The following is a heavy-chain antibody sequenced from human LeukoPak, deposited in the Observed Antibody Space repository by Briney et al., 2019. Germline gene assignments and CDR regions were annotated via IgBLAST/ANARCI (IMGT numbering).Heavy chain of an antibody. CDR2: VNPSGGST. V-gene: IGHV1-46*01. CDR1: GCTFTGYY. CDR3: ARAMVRGVSNPFDY. Sequence: ASVKVSCKASGCTFTGYYMHWVRQAPGQGLEWMGMVNPSGGSTTYAQKFQGRVTMTRDTSTSTVYMELSSLRSEDTAVYYCARAMVRGVSNPFDYWGQGTLVTVSS. D-gene: IGHD3-10*01. J-gene: IGHJ4*02.